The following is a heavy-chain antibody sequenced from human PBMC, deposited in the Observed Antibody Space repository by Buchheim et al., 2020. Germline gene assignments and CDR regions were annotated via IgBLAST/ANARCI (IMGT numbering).Heavy chain of an antibody. CDR1: GGSFSGYY. Sequence: QVQLQQWGAGLLKPSETLSLTCAVYGGSFSGYYWSWIRQPPGKGLEWIGEINHSGSTNYNPSLKSRVTISVDTSKNQFSLKLSSMTAADTAVYYCAIHYYDFWSGYGRAFDIWGQGT. CDR2: INHSGST. V-gene: IGHV4-34*01. D-gene: IGHD3-3*01. J-gene: IGHJ3*02. CDR3: AIHYYDFWSGYGRAFDI.